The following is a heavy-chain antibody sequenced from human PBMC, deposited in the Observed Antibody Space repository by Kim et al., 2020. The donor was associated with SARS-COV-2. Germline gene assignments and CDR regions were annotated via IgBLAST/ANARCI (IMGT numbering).Heavy chain of an antibody. CDR1: GFTFSSYA. CDR3: AKDSSGIAAAGGIFDY. CDR2: ISGSGGST. D-gene: IGHD6-13*01. V-gene: IGHV3-23*01. Sequence: GGSLRLSCAASGFTFSSYAMSWVRQAPGKGLEWVSAISGSGGSTYYADSVKGRFTISRDNSKNTLYLQMNSLRAEDTAVYYCAKDSSGIAAAGGIFDYWGQGTLVTVSS. J-gene: IGHJ4*02.